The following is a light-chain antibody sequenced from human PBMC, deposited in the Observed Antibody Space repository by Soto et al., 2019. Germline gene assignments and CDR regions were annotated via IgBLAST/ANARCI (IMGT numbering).Light chain of an antibody. CDR1: SSDVGSYDL. Sequence: QSALTQPASVSGSPGQSITISCTGTSSDVGSYDLVSWYQQHPDKAPKLLLFEVSKRPSGVSIRFSGSKSGNTASLTVSGLQAEDEADYHCSSYGGNDWVFGGGTKLTVL. V-gene: IGLV2-14*02. CDR2: EVS. J-gene: IGLJ3*02. CDR3: SSYGGNDWV.